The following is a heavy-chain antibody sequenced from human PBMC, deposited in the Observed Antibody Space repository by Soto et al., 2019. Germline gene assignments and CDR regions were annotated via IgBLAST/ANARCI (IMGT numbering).Heavy chain of an antibody. CDR2: ISGSGGST. CDR3: AKDFWYSSWEVVVVAATYDAFDI. J-gene: IGHJ3*02. CDR1: GFTFSSYA. D-gene: IGHD2-15*01. Sequence: GGSLRLSCAASGFTFSSYAMSWVRQAPGKGLEWVSAISGSGGSTYYAESVKGRFTISRDNSKNTLYLQMNSLRAEDTAVYYCAKDFWYSSWEVVVVAATYDAFDIWGQGTMVTVSS. V-gene: IGHV3-23*01.